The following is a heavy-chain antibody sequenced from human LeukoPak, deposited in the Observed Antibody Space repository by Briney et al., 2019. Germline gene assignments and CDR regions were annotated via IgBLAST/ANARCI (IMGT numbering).Heavy chain of an antibody. Sequence: GGSLRLSCAASGFPFSSSAMTWVRQIPGKGLEWVSGISGSGGSTYYADSVKGRFTISRDNSKNTLYLQMNSLRAEDTAVYYCAKGVFSLDIVATIHFDYWGQGTLVTVSS. CDR3: AKGVFSLDIVATIHFDY. CDR2: ISGSGGST. D-gene: IGHD5-12*01. V-gene: IGHV3-23*01. J-gene: IGHJ4*02. CDR1: GFPFSSSA.